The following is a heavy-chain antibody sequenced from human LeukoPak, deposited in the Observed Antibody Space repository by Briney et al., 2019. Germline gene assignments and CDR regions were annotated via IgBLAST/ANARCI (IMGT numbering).Heavy chain of an antibody. CDR3: ASTWRDYDFWSGYYTLDY. J-gene: IGHJ4*02. D-gene: IGHD3-3*01. CDR2: IYTSGST. Sequence: SETLSLTCTVSGGSISSYYWSWIRQPAGKGLEWIGRIYTSGSTNYNPSLKSRVTMSVDTTKNQSSLKLSSVTAADTAVYYCASTWRDYDFWSGYYTLDYWGQGTLVTVSS. V-gene: IGHV4-4*07. CDR1: GGSISSYY.